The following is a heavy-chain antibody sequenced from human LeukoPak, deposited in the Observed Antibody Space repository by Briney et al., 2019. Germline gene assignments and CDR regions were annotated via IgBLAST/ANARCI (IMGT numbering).Heavy chain of an antibody. Sequence: PGGSLRLSCVASGFTFRNYDMHWVRQATGKGLEWVSGIGAAGDTYYPGSVKGRFTISRENANNSLYLQMNSLGAGDTAMYYCARDRAGDFDYWGQGTLVTVSS. CDR3: ARDRAGDFDY. J-gene: IGHJ4*02. CDR2: IGAAGDT. CDR1: GFTFRNYD. V-gene: IGHV3-13*04. D-gene: IGHD6-19*01.